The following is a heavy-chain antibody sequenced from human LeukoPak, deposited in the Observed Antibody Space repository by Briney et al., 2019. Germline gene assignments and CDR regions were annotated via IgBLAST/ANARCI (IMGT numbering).Heavy chain of an antibody. CDR2: IYYSGST. D-gene: IGHD3-10*01. V-gene: IGHV4-31*03. Sequence: SQTLSLTCSVSGDSINSGGYYWSWIRQHPGKGLEWIGDIYYSGSTYYNPSLKSRVTISVDTSKNQFSLKLSSVTAADTAVYYCAREGSSGSYPINDAFDIWGQGTMVTVSS. J-gene: IGHJ3*02. CDR1: GDSINSGGYY. CDR3: AREGSSGSYPINDAFDI.